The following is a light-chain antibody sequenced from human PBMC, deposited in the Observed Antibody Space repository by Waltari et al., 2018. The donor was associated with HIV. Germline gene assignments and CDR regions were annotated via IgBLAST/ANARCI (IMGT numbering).Light chain of an antibody. J-gene: IGLJ1*01. Sequence: QSALTQPPSASGSPGQSVPISCTGTSRDLGAYNYVSWYQQHPDKAPKLMIYDVSKRPSGVPDRFSGSKSGNTASLTVSGLQTEDEADYYCSSYAGSNNPYVFGTGTKVTVL. V-gene: IGLV2-8*01. CDR2: DVS. CDR3: SSYAGSNNPYV. CDR1: SRDLGAYNY.